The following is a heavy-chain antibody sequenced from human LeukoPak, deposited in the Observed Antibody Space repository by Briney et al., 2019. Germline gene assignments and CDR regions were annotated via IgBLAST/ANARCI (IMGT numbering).Heavy chain of an antibody. CDR3: ARDLTVAGTGDWFDP. J-gene: IGHJ5*02. D-gene: IGHD6-19*01. Sequence: PSETLSLTCTVSGGSISSYYWSWIRQPAGKGLEWIGRIHTSESTNYNPSLKSRVTMSVDTSKNQFSLKLTSVTAADTAVYYCARDLTVAGTGDWFDPWGQGTLVTVSS. CDR2: IHTSEST. V-gene: IGHV4-4*07. CDR1: GGSISSYY.